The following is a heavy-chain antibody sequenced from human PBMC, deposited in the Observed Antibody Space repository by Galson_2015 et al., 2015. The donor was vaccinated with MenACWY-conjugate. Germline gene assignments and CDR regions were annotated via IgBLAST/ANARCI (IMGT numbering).Heavy chain of an antibody. J-gene: IGHJ4*02. CDR1: GFTSSTYA. Sequence: SLRLSCAASGFTSSTYAISWVRRAPGKGLEWVSTISGVIGTTYQADSVKGRFTISRDDSKNTLYLQMNNLRAEDTALYICAKADKQTCYGATCYYFDSWGQGTLVTVSS. CDR3: AKADKQTCYGATCYYFDS. CDR2: ISGVIGTT. V-gene: IGHV3-23*01. D-gene: IGHD4/OR15-4a*01.